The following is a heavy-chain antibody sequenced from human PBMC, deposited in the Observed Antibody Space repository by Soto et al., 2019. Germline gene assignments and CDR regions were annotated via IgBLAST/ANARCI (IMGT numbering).Heavy chain of an antibody. J-gene: IGHJ6*02. D-gene: IGHD3-10*01. Sequence: QVQLQESGPGLVKPSETLSLTCTVSGGSITNYYCSWFRQPPGKGLEWIGYINYDGYSAYNLSLRGXVXXSMDASKTPFSLMLESVTATDTAVYYCARHGFGPLHGLVDVWGPGTTVIVSS. CDR1: GGSITNYY. CDR2: INYDGYS. V-gene: IGHV4-59*08. CDR3: ARHGFGPLHGLVDV.